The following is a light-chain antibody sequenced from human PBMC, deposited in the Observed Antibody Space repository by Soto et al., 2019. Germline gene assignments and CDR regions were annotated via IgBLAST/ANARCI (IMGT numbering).Light chain of an antibody. CDR2: DAS. CDR1: QDITTY. J-gene: IGKJ5*01. Sequence: DIQMTQSPSSLSASVGDRVTITCQARQDITTYLNWYQQKPGKAPKLLIYDASNFEIGVPSRFSGSGSGTDFTFTISTLQPEDVATYYCQHYAKLPITFGQGTRLEIK. V-gene: IGKV1-33*01. CDR3: QHYAKLPIT.